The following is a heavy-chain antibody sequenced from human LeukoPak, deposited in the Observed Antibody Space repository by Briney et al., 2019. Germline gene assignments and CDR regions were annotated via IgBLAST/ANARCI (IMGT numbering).Heavy chain of an antibody. V-gene: IGHV3-21*01. J-gene: IGHJ4*02. D-gene: IGHD4-17*01. CDR2: ISSSSSYI. Sequence: GGSLRLSCAASGFTFSSYAMSWVRQAPGKGLEWVSSISSSSSYIYYADSVKGRFTISRDNAKNSLYLQMNSLRAEDTAVYYCAREGDYGDLYDYWGQGTLVTVSS. CDR3: AREGDYGDLYDY. CDR1: GFTFSSYA.